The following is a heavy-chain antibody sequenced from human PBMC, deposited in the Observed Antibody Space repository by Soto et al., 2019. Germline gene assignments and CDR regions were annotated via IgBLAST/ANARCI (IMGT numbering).Heavy chain of an antibody. V-gene: IGHV3-7*03. CDR2: IPQDGVDG. Sequence: PGGSLRLSCEVSGFTFSMYSMSWVRQSPGKGLEWVAKIPQDGVDGHYADSVKGRFIISRDNGKNSLHLQLNNLRAEDTAVYYCARDHLILPAHDFFYGSDVWGQGTTVTVSS. CDR1: GFTFSMYS. D-gene: IGHD2-21*02. J-gene: IGHJ6*02. CDR3: ARDHLILPAHDFFYGSDV.